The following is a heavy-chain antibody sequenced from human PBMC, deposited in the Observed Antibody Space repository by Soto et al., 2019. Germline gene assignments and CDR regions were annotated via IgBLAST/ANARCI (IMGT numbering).Heavy chain of an antibody. Sequence: QITLKESGPPLVKPTQTLTLTCTFSGLSLSTSGVGVGWIRQPPGKALEWLALIYWDDDKRYTPSLRSRLTITKDTSKTQVVLTMTNMDPVDTATYYCALSKGYCTNGVCYFDYWGQGTLVTVSS. J-gene: IGHJ4*02. CDR3: ALSKGYCTNGVCYFDY. CDR1: GLSLSTSGVG. CDR2: IYWDDDK. D-gene: IGHD2-8*01. V-gene: IGHV2-5*02.